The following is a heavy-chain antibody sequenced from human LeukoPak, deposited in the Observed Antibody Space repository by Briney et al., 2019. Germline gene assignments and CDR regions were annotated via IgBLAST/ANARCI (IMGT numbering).Heavy chain of an antibody. V-gene: IGHV4-39*01. CDR1: GGSISRSSYY. Sequence: PSETLSLTCSVSGGSISRSSYYWGWIRQAPGRGLEWIGSIYYSGSTYYTPSLKSRVTISVDTSKNQFSLKLNSVTAADTAVYYCARQFYESRSPHAKYFQHWGQGTLVTVSS. D-gene: IGHD3-22*01. CDR2: IYYSGST. J-gene: IGHJ1*01. CDR3: ARQFYESRSPHAKYFQH.